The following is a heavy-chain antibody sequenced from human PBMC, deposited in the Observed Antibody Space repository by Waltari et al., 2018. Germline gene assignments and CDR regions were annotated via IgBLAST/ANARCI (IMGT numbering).Heavy chain of an antibody. J-gene: IGHJ5*02. V-gene: IGHV4-38-2*01. Sequence: QVQLQESGPGLVKPSETLSLTCAVSGYSISSGCYWGWIRQPPGKGLEWIGSIYHSGSTYYNPSLKSGVPNTLDTSKNQFSLKLGSGAAADTAVYYCARVAPPLVLWNEPFDPWGQGTLVTVSS. CDR3: ARVAPPLVLWNEPFDP. D-gene: IGHD1-1*01. CDR2: IYHSGST. CDR1: GYSISSGCY.